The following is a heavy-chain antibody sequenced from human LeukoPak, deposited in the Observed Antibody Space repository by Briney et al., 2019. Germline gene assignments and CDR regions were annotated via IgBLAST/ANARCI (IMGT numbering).Heavy chain of an antibody. V-gene: IGHV3-30-3*01. Sequence: GGSLRLSCAASGITLSSYDMHWVRQAPGKALEWVAVISYDGSNKDYADSVKGRFTISRDNSKNTLDLQMNSLRAEDTAVYYCAKDRGAWAFDIWGQGTMVTVSS. J-gene: IGHJ3*02. CDR3: AKDRGAWAFDI. CDR2: ISYDGSNK. D-gene: IGHD1-26*01. CDR1: GITLSSYD.